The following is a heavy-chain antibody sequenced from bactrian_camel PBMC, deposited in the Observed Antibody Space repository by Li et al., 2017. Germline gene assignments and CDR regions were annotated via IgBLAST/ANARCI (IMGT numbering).Heavy chain of an antibody. CDR1: GNTYNINC. D-gene: IGHD6*01. CDR3: AADRRWRCAGWSRPSQFGH. V-gene: IGHV3S54*01. CDR2: IATGSGNT. Sequence: HVQLVESGGGSVQAGGSVRLTCTASGNTYNINCMGWFRQAPGKEREGVARIATGSGNTYYADSVKGRFTISTNSARDTLLLEMRDLKPEDAAVYYCAADRRWRCAGWSRPSQFGHWGQGTQVTVS. J-gene: IGHJ4*01.